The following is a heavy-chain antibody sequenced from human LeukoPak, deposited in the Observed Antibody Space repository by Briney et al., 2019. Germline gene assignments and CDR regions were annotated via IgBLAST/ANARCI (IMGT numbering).Heavy chain of an antibody. CDR3: ATTKTSGWYPIDY. CDR1: GGTFSSYA. CDR2: IIPILGIA. V-gene: IGHV1-69*04. Sequence: ASVKVSCKASGGTFSSYAISWVRQAPGQGLEWMGRIIPILGIANYAQKFQGRVTITADKSTSTAYMELSSLRSEDTAVYYCATTKTSGWYPIDYWGQGTLVTVSS. J-gene: IGHJ4*02. D-gene: IGHD6-19*01.